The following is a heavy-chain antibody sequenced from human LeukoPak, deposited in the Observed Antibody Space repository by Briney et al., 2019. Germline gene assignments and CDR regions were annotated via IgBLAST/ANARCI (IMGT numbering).Heavy chain of an antibody. D-gene: IGHD3-3*01. CDR1: GFTFSDYY. CDR3: AEETIYYNFWSGYSDY. V-gene: IGHV3-30*02. CDR2: IRYDESSK. Sequence: PGGSLRLSCAASGFTFSDYYMSWIRQAPGKGLEWVAFIRYDESSKVYADSVKGRFTISRDNSKNTLYLQLNSLRVEDTAVYYCAEETIYYNFWSGYSDYWGQGTLVTVSS. J-gene: IGHJ4*02.